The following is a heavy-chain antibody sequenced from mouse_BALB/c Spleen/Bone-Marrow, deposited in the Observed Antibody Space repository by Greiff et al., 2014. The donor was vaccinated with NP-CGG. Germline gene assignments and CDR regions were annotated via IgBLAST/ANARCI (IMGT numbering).Heavy chain of an antibody. CDR2: IHYSGIT. CDR1: GYSITSYYS. CDR3: ARFAGTPYTMDY. Sequence: ESGPDLVKPSQSLSLTCTVTGYSITSYYSWHWIRQFPGNKLEWMGYIHYSGITVCNPSLKSRISITRDTSNNQFFLQLNSVTTEDTATYYCARFAGTPYTMDYWGQGTSVTVSS. J-gene: IGHJ4*01. D-gene: IGHD4-1*01. V-gene: IGHV3-1*02.